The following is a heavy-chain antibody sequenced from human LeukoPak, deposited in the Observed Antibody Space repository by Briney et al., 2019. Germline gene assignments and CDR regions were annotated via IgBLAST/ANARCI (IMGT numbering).Heavy chain of an antibody. Sequence: PGGSLRLSCAASEFSFSSYWMHWVRQIPGKGLVWVSHISTDESTNYADSVKGRFTMSRDNAKKTLYLQMNSLRAEDTGVYYCTRDPGGGVARGHNWFDLWGQGTLVTVSS. J-gene: IGHJ5*02. D-gene: IGHD2-8*02. CDR1: EFSFSSYW. V-gene: IGHV3-74*01. CDR2: ISTDEST. CDR3: TRDPGGGVARGHNWFDL.